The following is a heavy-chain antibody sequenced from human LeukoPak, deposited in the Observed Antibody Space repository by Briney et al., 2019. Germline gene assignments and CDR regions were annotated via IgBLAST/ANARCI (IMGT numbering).Heavy chain of an antibody. D-gene: IGHD2-2*01. CDR3: ARDSDIVVVPAAPYYFDY. CDR2: INPSGGST. CDR1: GYTFTSYY. J-gene: IGHJ4*02. Sequence: ASVKVSCKASGYTFTSYYMHWVRQAPGQGLEWMGIINPSGGSTSYAQKFQGRVTMTRDTSTSTVYMELSSLRSEDTAVYYCARDSDIVVVPAAPYYFDYWGQGTLVTVSS. V-gene: IGHV1-46*01.